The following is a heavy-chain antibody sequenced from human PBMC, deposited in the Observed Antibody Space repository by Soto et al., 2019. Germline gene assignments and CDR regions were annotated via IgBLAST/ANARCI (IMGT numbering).Heavy chain of an antibody. CDR3: ARRRNGVLGIDY. Sequence: LRLSCAASGFTFSSYEMNWVRQAPGKGLEWVSYISSSGSTIYYADSVKGRFTISRDNAKNSLYLQMNSLRAEDTAVYYCARRRNGVLGIDYWGQGTLVTVSS. J-gene: IGHJ4*02. CDR1: GFTFSSYE. CDR2: ISSSGSTI. V-gene: IGHV3-48*03. D-gene: IGHD1-26*01.